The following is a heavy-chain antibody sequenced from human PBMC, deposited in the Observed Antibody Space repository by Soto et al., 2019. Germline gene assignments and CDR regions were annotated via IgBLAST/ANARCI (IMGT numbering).Heavy chain of an antibody. V-gene: IGHV3-30-3*01. D-gene: IGHD3-3*01. Sequence: EGALRRSCAASGFTCISYAMHWVLQAPGKGLEWVAVISYDRSNKYYADSVKGRFTISRDNSKNTLYLQRTSLRAEDTAVYYCARDEDFWSGYGPIDYWGQGTLVTVSS. J-gene: IGHJ4*02. CDR2: ISYDRSNK. CDR3: ARDEDFWSGYGPIDY. CDR1: GFTCISYA.